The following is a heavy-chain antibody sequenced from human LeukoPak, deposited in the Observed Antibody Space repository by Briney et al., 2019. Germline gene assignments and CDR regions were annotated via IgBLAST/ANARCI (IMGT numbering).Heavy chain of an antibody. J-gene: IGHJ4*02. Sequence: GTSLRLSCAASGFTFSSYGMHWVRQAPGKGLEWVAVISYDGSNKYYADSVKGRFTISRDNSKNTLYLQMNSLRAEDTAVYYCARGRDGYNQDYWGQGTLVTVSS. CDR1: GFTFSSYG. D-gene: IGHD5-24*01. CDR3: ARGRDGYNQDY. CDR2: ISYDGSNK. V-gene: IGHV3-30*03.